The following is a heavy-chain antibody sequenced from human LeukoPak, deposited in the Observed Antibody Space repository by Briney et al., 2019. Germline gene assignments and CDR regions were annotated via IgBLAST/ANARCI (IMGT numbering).Heavy chain of an antibody. V-gene: IGHV1-18*01. CDR1: GYTFTSYG. D-gene: IGHD2-2*01. CDR2: IGAYNGNT. Sequence: ASVKVSCKASGYTFTSYGISWVRQAPGQGLEWMGWIGAYNGNTNYAQKLQGRVTMTTDTSTSTAYMELRSLRSDDTAVYYCAREVVPAAMDAFDIWGQGTMVTVSS. J-gene: IGHJ3*02. CDR3: AREVVPAAMDAFDI.